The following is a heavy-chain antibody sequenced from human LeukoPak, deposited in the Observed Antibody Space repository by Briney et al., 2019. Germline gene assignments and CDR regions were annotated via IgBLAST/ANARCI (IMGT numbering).Heavy chain of an antibody. V-gene: IGHV3-30*18. J-gene: IGHJ6*02. D-gene: IGHD3-10*01. CDR3: VKSSGTDDYGMDA. CDR2: ILYDGSRQ. Sequence: AGGSLRLSCAASGFTFNRCGMHGVRHGPAKGLEGVARILYDGSRQYYTESVKGRFTIARDNSKNTLFLEMNSLRDEDTAVYYCVKSSGTDDYGMDAWGQGTTVTVSS. CDR1: GFTFNRCG.